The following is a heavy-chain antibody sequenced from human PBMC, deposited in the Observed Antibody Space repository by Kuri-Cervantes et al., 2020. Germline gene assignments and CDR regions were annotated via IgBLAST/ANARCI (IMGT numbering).Heavy chain of an antibody. D-gene: IGHD3-9*01. V-gene: IGHV3-73*01. CDR3: TRILRYFDWLLDNDAFDI. CDR1: GFTFSGSA. CDR2: IRSKANSYAT. Sequence: LSLTCAAPGFTFSGSAMHWVRQASGKGLEWVGRIRSKANSYATAYAASVKGRFTISRDDSKNTAYLQMNSLKTEDTAVYYCTRILRYFDWLLDNDAFDIWGQGTMVTVSS. J-gene: IGHJ3*02.